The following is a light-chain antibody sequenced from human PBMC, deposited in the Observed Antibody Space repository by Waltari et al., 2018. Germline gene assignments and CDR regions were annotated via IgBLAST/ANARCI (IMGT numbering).Light chain of an antibody. V-gene: IGKV1-5*03. J-gene: IGKJ2*01. CDR2: RAS. CDR3: QQYDASFPAT. CDR1: QDIRSW. Sequence: DIQMTQSPSTLSASVGDRATITCRASQDIRSWLAWYQQKPGKPPKLLIYRASNLETGVPSRFSASGSGTHFTLTINSLQPDDFASYYCQQYDASFPATFGQGTKLEVK.